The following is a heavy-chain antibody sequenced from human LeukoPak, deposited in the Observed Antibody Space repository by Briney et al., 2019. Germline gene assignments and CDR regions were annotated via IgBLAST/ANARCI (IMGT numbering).Heavy chain of an antibody. CDR3: AKDMVWDSGVFDY. D-gene: IGHD1-26*01. V-gene: IGHV3-9*01. J-gene: IGHJ4*02. CDR2: ISWNSGSI. CDR1: GFTFDDYA. Sequence: GGSLRLSCAASGFTFDDYAMHWVRQAPGKGLEWVSGISWNSGSIGYVDSVKGRFTISRDNAKNSLYLQMNSLRAEDTALYYCAKDMVWDSGVFDYWGQGTLVTVSS.